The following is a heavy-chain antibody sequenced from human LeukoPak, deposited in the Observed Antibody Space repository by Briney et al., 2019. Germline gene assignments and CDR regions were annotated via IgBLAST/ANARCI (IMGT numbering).Heavy chain of an antibody. V-gene: IGHV1-18*04. CDR3: ARVYSNSWYPYYFDY. Sequence: ASVKVSCKASGYTFTGYYMHWVRQAPGQGLEWMGWISAYNGNTNYAQKLQGRVTMTTDTSTSTAYMELRSLRSDDTAVYYCARVYSNSWYPYYFDYWGQGTLVTVSS. D-gene: IGHD6-13*01. J-gene: IGHJ4*02. CDR2: ISAYNGNT. CDR1: GYTFTGYY.